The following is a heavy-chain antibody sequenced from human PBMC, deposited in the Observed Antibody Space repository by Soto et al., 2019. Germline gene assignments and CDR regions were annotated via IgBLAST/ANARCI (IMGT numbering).Heavy chain of an antibody. Sequence: QVQLVESGGDLVKPGGSLRLSCAASGYTFSDYYMSWIRQAPGKGLEWISYIDTSGTKRYYADSVKGRFTITRDNAKNSLYLEMNSLRDEDTAVYYCESHYDMWSGYLSPVDYWGQGTLVTVSS. D-gene: IGHD3-3*01. CDR2: IDTSGTKR. J-gene: IGHJ4*02. CDR3: ESHYDMWSGYLSPVDY. CDR1: GYTFSDYY. V-gene: IGHV3-11*01.